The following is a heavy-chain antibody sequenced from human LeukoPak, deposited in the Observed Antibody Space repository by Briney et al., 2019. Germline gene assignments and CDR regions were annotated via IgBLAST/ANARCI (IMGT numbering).Heavy chain of an antibody. V-gene: IGHV1-8*01. Sequence: VASVKVSCKASGYTFTSYDINWVRQATGQGLEWMGWMNPNSGNTGYAQKFQGRVTMTRNTSISTAYMELSSLRPEDTAVYYCARLRYPRSGYYWAWGQGTLVTVSS. CDR2: MNPNSGNT. D-gene: IGHD3-22*01. CDR1: GYTFTSYD. CDR3: ARLRYPRSGYYWA. J-gene: IGHJ5*02.